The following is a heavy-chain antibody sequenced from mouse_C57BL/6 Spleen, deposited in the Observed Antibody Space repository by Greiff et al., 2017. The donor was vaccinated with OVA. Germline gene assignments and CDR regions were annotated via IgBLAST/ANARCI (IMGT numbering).Heavy chain of an antibody. CDR2: IHPNSGST. CDR3: ARGITDHWYFDV. Sequence: VKLMESGAELVKPGASVKLSCKASGYTFTSYWMHWVKQRPGQGLEWIGMIHPNSGSTNYNEKFKSKATLTVDKSSSTAYMQLSSLTSEDSAVYYCARGITDHWYFDVWGTGTTVTVSS. CDR1: GYTFTSYW. V-gene: IGHV1-64*01. J-gene: IGHJ1*03. D-gene: IGHD1-2*01.